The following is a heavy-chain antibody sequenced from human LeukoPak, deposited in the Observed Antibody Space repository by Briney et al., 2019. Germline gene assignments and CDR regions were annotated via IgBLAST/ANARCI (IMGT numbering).Heavy chain of an antibody. CDR1: VFTHSSYA. V-gene: IGHV3-23*01. CDR3: ARDLTSTSWYFNFQH. D-gene: IGHD2-2*01. Sequence: GGSLRLSCAASVFTHSSYAMSWVRQAPGKGLEGVSVISGSGGGTYYAGSVKGRLTISRDNSKNRLYLQMNSLRAEDTAVYYCARDLTSTSWYFNFQHWGQGTLVTVSS. CDR2: ISGSGGGT. J-gene: IGHJ1*01.